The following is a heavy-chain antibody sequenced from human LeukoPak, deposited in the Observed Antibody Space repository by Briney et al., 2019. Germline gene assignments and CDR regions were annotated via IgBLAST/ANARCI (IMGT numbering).Heavy chain of an antibody. Sequence: GGSLRLSCAASGFTVSSNYMSWVRQAPGKGLEWVSAISGSGGSTYYADSVKGRFTISRDNSKNTLYLQMNSLRAEDTAVYYCAKGLRRYYDSSGGNDYWGQGTLVTVSP. CDR1: GFTVSSNY. CDR2: ISGSGGST. D-gene: IGHD3-22*01. J-gene: IGHJ4*02. V-gene: IGHV3-23*01. CDR3: AKGLRRYYDSSGGNDY.